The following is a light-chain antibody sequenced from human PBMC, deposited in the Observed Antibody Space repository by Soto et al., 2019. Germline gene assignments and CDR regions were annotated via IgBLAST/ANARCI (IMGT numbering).Light chain of an antibody. V-gene: IGKV1-5*03. CDR3: QQYNSYST. CDR1: QSISSW. CDR2: KAS. J-gene: IGKJ1*01. Sequence: DIQMTQSPSTLSASVGDRVTITCRASQSISSWLAWYQQKPGKAPKLLIYKASSLESGVPSRFSGSGSGTEFTLPISSLQPDDFATYYCQQYNSYSTSGQGTKVDIK.